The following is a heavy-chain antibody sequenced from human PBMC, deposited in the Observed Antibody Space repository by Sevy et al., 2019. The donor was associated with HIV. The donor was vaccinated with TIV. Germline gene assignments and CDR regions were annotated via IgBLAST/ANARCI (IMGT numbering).Heavy chain of an antibody. D-gene: IGHD3-22*01. Sequence: GGSLRLPCAASGFTFSDYYMSWIRQAPGKGLEWVSYISSSGSTIYYADSVKGRFTISRDNAKNSLYLQMNSLRAEDTAVYYCAKDVVGGYYDSSGYSDHWGQGTLVTVSS. J-gene: IGHJ4*02. V-gene: IGHV3-11*01. CDR3: AKDVVGGYYDSSGYSDH. CDR2: ISSSGSTI. CDR1: GFTFSDYY.